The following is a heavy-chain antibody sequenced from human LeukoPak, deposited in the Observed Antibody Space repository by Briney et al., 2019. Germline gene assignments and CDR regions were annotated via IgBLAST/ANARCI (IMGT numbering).Heavy chain of an antibody. CDR3: AKDGYGSGGRWFDP. V-gene: IGHV3-23*01. CDR1: GSPLYTFS. Sequence: PGGSLRLSCAASGSPLYTFSLNWVRQAPGKGLEWVSSFRDDGRFTYYAESVKGRFTMSRDSSKNTLYLQMESLRAEDTAVYYCAKDGYGSGGRWFDPWGQGTLVTVST. D-gene: IGHD3-10*01. J-gene: IGHJ5*02. CDR2: FRDDGRFT.